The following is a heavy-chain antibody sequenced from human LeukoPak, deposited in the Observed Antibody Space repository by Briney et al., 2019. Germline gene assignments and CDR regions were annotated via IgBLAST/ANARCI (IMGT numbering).Heavy chain of an antibody. Sequence: TSETLSLTCSVSDGSINSYYWNWIRRPPGKGLEWIGYIYYNGNTNYSPSLKSRVTMSVDTSKNLFSLKVSSVTAADTAVYYRARGRSNYYGMDVWGQGTTVTVSS. CDR3: ARGRSNYYGMDV. D-gene: IGHD1-26*01. V-gene: IGHV4-59*01. CDR2: IYYNGNT. CDR1: DGSINSYY. J-gene: IGHJ6*02.